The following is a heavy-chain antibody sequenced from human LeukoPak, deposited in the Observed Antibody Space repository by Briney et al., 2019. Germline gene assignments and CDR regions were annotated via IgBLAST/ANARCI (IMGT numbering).Heavy chain of an antibody. D-gene: IGHD2-2*01. CDR3: ARCTASCYANAFDV. J-gene: IGHJ3*01. Sequence: GGSLRLSCAASGFTFNNNAMSWVRQAPGKGLEWVSAINGGGDATEYADSVKGRFTISRDNSKNTLYLQMNSLRPEDTAVYYCARCTASCYANAFDVWGQGTLLTVSS. V-gene: IGHV3-23*01. CDR1: GFTFNNNA. CDR2: INGGGDAT.